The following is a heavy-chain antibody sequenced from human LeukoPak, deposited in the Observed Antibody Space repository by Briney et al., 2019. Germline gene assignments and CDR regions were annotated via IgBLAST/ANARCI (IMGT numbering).Heavy chain of an antibody. D-gene: IGHD2-2*01. V-gene: IGHV4-30-4*08. CDR1: GGSISSGGYY. CDR2: IYYSGST. J-gene: IGHJ4*02. Sequence: PSQTLSLTCTVSGGSISSGGYYWSWIRQHPGKGLEWIGYIYYSGSTYYNPSLKSRVTISVDTSKNQFSLKLSSVTAADTAVYYCARGRYCSSTSCRYFDYWGQGTLVTVSS. CDR3: ARGRYCSSTSCRYFDY.